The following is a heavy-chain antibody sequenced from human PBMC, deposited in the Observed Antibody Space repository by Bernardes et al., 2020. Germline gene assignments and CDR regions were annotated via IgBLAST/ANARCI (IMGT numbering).Heavy chain of an antibody. Sequence: DSEEDSCKASGYTFTSYGISWVRQAPGQGLEWMGWISAYNGTTTYAQKLQGRVTMTTDTSTSTAYMELRSLRSDDTAVYYCASLCGSSTSCYDYGMDVWGQGTTVTVSS. J-gene: IGHJ6*02. V-gene: IGHV1-18*01. CDR1: GYTFTSYG. CDR2: ISAYNGTT. D-gene: IGHD2-2*01. CDR3: ASLCGSSTSCYDYGMDV.